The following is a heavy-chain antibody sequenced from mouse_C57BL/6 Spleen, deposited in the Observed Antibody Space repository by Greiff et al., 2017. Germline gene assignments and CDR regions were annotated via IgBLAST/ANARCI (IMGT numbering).Heavy chain of an antibody. CDR3: ARNWEYFDV. CDR1: GFSLTSYG. V-gene: IGHV2-2*01. Sequence: VQLQQSGPGLVQPSQSLSITCTVSGFSLTSYGVHWVRQSPGKGLEWLGVIWSGGSTDYNAAFISRLSISKDNSKSQVFFKMNSLQADDTAIYYCARNWEYFDVWGTGTTVTVSS. J-gene: IGHJ1*03. D-gene: IGHD4-1*01. CDR2: IWSGGST.